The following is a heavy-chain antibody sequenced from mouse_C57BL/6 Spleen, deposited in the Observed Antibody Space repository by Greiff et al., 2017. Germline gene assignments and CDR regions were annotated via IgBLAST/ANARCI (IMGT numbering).Heavy chain of an antibody. Sequence: QVQLKQPGAELVKPGASVKMSCKASGYTFTSYWITWVKQRPGQGLEWIGDIYPGSGSTNYNEKFKSKATLTVDTSSSTAYMQLSSLTSEDSAVYYCARYDSSGFWFAYWGQGTLVTVSA. CDR2: IYPGSGST. J-gene: IGHJ3*01. D-gene: IGHD3-2*02. CDR3: ARYDSSGFWFAY. CDR1: GYTFTSYW. V-gene: IGHV1-55*01.